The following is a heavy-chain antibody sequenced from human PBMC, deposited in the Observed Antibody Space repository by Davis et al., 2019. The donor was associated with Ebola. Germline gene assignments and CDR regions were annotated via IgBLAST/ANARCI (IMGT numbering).Heavy chain of an antibody. CDR3: ARGWLRGGLDV. Sequence: PSETLSLTCAISGDSVSSAGWNWIRQSPSRGLEWLGRTYYKSTWYNDYAVSVKSRITINPDTSKNQFSLQLNSVTPEDTALYYCARGWLRGGLDVWGEGTTVTVSS. V-gene: IGHV6-1*01. CDR1: GDSVSSAG. D-gene: IGHD5-18*01. J-gene: IGHJ6*04. CDR2: TYYKSTWYN.